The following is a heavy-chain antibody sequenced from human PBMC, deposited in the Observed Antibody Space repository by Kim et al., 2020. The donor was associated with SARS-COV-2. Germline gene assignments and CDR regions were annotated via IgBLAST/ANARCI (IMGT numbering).Heavy chain of an antibody. CDR1: GFTFSSYS. D-gene: IGHD6-13*01. J-gene: IGHJ6*02. Sequence: GGSLRLSCAASGFTFSSYSMNWVRQAPGKGLEWVSFISSSSSYIYYADSVKGRFTISRDNAKNSLYLQMNSLRAEDTAVYYCVSPAAGTHVPSPLSDYYYSYGLYVCGQGTPVTVSS. V-gene: IGHV3-21*01. CDR3: VSPAAGTHVPSPLSDYYYSYGLYV. CDR2: ISSSSSYI.